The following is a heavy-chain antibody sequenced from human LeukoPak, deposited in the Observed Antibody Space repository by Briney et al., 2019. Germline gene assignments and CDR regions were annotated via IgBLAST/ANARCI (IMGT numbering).Heavy chain of an antibody. CDR3: ARDLPLWFGESSDAFDI. Sequence: SETLSLTCTVSGGSISSYYWSWIRQPAGKGLEWIGRINTSGSTNYNPSLKSRVTMSVDTSKNQFSLKLSSVTAADTAVYYCARDLPLWFGESSDAFDIWGQGTMVTVSS. CDR1: GGSISSYY. V-gene: IGHV4-4*07. J-gene: IGHJ3*02. D-gene: IGHD3-10*01. CDR2: INTSGST.